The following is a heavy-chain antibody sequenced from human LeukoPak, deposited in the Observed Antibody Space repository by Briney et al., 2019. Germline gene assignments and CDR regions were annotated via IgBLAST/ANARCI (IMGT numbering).Heavy chain of an antibody. J-gene: IGHJ5*02. D-gene: IGHD5-24*01. CDR1: GYTFNNYG. CDR3: ARDRYGMATWFDP. V-gene: IGHV1-18*01. Sequence: ASVKVSCKASGYTFNNYGISWVRQDPGQGLERMGWVTSYNGDTNYAQKFHGRVTMTTDTSTSTAYMELSSLRSEDTAVYYCARDRYGMATWFDPWGQGTLVTVSS. CDR2: VTSYNGDT.